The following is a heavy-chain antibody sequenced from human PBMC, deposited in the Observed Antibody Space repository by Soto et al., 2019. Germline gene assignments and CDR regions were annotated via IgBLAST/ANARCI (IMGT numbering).Heavy chain of an antibody. J-gene: IGHJ4*02. Sequence: SETLSLTCAVYGGSFSGYYWNWIRQPPGKGLGWIGEINHSGSTNYNPSLKSRVTISVDTSKNQFSLKLSSVTAADTAVYYCFLSGWSRGYYFDYWGQGTLVTVSS. CDR2: INHSGST. CDR3: FLSGWSRGYYFDY. D-gene: IGHD6-19*01. V-gene: IGHV4-34*01. CDR1: GGSFSGYY.